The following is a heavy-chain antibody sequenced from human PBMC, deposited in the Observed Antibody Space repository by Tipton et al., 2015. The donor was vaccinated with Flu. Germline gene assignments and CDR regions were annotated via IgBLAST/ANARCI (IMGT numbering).Heavy chain of an antibody. CDR1: GDSIGSRYF. D-gene: IGHD3-10*01. V-gene: IGHV4-38-2*02. CDR3: ARGLYGSASYPRRYFDS. CDR2: VHRAGST. Sequence: TLSLTCSVSGDSIGSRYFWGWIRQPPGKGLEWIGNVHRAGSTNYNPSLKSRVTISVDTSKNQFSLKLSSVTAADTAVYYCARGLYGSASYPRRYFDSWGQGTLVTVSS. J-gene: IGHJ4*02.